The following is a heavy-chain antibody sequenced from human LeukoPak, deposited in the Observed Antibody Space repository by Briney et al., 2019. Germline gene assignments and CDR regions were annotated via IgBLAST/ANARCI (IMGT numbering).Heavy chain of an antibody. CDR2: IKQDGSEK. V-gene: IGHV3-7*04. D-gene: IGHD3-16*02. J-gene: IGHJ4*02. Sequence: GGSLRLSCAASGFTFSSYEMNWVRQAPGKGLEWVSNIKQDGSEKYYVDSVKGRFTISRDNAKNSLYLQMNSLRAEDTAVYYCARSNYVWGSYRHEYYFDYWGQGTLVTVSS. CDR1: GFTFSSYE. CDR3: ARSNYVWGSYRHEYYFDY.